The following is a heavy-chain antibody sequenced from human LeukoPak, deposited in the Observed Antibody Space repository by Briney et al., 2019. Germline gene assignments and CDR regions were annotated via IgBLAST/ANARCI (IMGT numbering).Heavy chain of an antibody. CDR3: ARVDTGRGGGWVPFDY. CDR2: IYTDGSR. V-gene: IGHV3-66*02. J-gene: IGHJ4*02. Sequence: PGGSLRLSCAASGLAVNSNYMTWVRQDPGKGLQWVSVIYTDGSRYYADSVKGRFTISRDNSKNTVYLQMNSLRSEDTAVCYCARVDTGRGGGWVPFDYSRQGTLVTVSS. CDR1: GLAVNSNY. D-gene: IGHD3-10*01.